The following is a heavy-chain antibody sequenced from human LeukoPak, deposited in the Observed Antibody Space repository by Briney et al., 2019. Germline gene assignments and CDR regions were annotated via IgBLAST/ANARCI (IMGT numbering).Heavy chain of an antibody. CDR2: IYYSGST. CDR1: GGSIRSNNDY. CDR3: ARGYYYMDV. Sequence: SETLSLTCTVSGGSIRSNNDYWSWIRQPPGKGLEWIGHIYYSGSTNYNPSLKSRVTISVDTSKNQFSMKLSSVTAADTAVYYCARGYYYMDVWGKGTTITVSS. J-gene: IGHJ6*03. V-gene: IGHV4-61*05.